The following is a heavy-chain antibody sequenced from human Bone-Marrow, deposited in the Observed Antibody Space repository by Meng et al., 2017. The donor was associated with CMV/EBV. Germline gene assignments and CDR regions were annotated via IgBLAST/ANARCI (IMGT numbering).Heavy chain of an antibody. V-gene: IGHV3-23*01. D-gene: IGHD2-21*02. Sequence: GGSLRLSCAASGFTFSSYAMSWVRQAPGKGLEWVSAISGSGGSTYYADSVKGRFTISRDSSKNTLYLQMNSLRAEDTAVYYCATSAGDSPGFDYWGQGTLVTFYS. CDR2: ISGSGGST. CDR1: GFTFSSYA. J-gene: IGHJ4*02. CDR3: ATSAGDSPGFDY.